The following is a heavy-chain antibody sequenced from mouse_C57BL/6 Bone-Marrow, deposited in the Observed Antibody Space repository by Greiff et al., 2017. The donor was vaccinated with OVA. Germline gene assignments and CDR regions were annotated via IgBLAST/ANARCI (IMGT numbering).Heavy chain of an antibody. D-gene: IGHD1-1*01. J-gene: IGHJ3*01. CDR3: ARWDYYGSTFAY. CDR2: IYPGDGDT. Sequence: LVESGPELVKPGASVKISCKASGYAFSSSWMNWVKQRPGKGLEWIGRIYPGDGDTNYNGKFKGKATLTADKSSSTAYMQLSSLTSEDSAVYFCARWDYYGSTFAYWGQGTLVTVSA. CDR1: GYAFSSSW. V-gene: IGHV1-82*01.